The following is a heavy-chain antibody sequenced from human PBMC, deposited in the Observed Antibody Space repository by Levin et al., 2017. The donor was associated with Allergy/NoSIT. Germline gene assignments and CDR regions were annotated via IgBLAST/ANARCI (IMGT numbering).Heavy chain of an antibody. J-gene: IGHJ4*02. CDR2: ISYDGNDK. CDR1: GFSFRSFG. CDR3: AKDVVFGTSSWALDY. Sequence: PGGSLRLSCAASGFSFRSFGMHWVRQAPGKGLEWVAVISYDGNDKYYADSVKGRFTISRDTPNNTLFLQMNSLRTEDTAVYYCAKDVVFGTSSWALDYWGQGTVVTVSS. D-gene: IGHD6-13*01. V-gene: IGHV3-30*18.